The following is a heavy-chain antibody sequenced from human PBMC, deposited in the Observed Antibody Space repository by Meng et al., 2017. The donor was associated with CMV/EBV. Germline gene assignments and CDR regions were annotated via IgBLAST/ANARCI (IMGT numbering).Heavy chain of an antibody. J-gene: IGHJ1*01. CDR2: IYPGDSET. CDR1: GYSFINYW. V-gene: IGHV5-51*01. Sequence: GESLKISCQGSGYSFINYWIVWVRQMPGKGLEWMGIIYPGDSETRYSPSFQGQATISADKSISTAYLQWSSLKASDTAMYYCARQWTDSSGYYGYWGQGTLVTVSS. CDR3: ARQWTDSSGYYGY. D-gene: IGHD3-22*01.